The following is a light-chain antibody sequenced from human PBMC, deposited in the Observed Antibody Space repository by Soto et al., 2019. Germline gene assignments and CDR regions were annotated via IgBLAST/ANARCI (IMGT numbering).Light chain of an antibody. CDR1: QSVSSR. Sequence: IVMTQSPGTLSLSPGERATLSCRASQSVSSRLAWYQQKPGQPPRLLITGASSRATGIPDRFSGSGSGTDFTLTISRLEPEDFALYYCQHYVERSPITFGQGTRLEIK. CDR2: GAS. CDR3: QHYVERSPIT. J-gene: IGKJ5*01. V-gene: IGKV3-20*01.